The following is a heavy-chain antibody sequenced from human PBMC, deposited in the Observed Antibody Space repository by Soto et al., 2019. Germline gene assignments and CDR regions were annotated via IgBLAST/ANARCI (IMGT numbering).Heavy chain of an antibody. J-gene: IGHJ5*02. CDR1: GGSISSGDYY. D-gene: IGHD3-10*01. CDR2: IYYSGST. Sequence: LSLTCTVSGGSISSGDYYWSWIRQPPGKGLEWIGYIYYSGSTYYNPSLKSRVTISVDTSKNQFSLKLSSVTAADTAVYYCARDSCGSGSYYRDNWFDPWGQGTLVTVSS. CDR3: ARDSCGSGSYYRDNWFDP. V-gene: IGHV4-30-4*01.